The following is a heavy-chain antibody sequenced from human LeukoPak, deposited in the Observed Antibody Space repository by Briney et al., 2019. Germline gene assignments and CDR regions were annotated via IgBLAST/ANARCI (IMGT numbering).Heavy chain of an antibody. D-gene: IGHD5-24*01. V-gene: IGHV4-34*01. J-gene: IGHJ4*02. CDR1: GGSFSGYY. CDR2: INHSGST. CDR3: ASGRPHGDFDY. Sequence: SETLSLTCAVYGGSFSGYYWSWIRQPPGKGLEWIGEINHSGSTNYNPSLKSRVTISVDTSKNQFSLKLSSVTAADTAVYYCASGRPHGDFDYWGQGTLVTVSS.